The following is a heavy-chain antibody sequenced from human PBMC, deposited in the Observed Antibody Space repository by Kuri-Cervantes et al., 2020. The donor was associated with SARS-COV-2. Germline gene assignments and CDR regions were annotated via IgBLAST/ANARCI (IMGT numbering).Heavy chain of an antibody. D-gene: IGHD6-13*01. CDR3: AKAVRRIAAARYDFDY. Sequence: GESLKISCAASGFTFSSYSMNWVRQAPGKGLEWVSSISSSSSYIYYADSVKGRFTISRDNAKNSLYLQMNSLRAEDTAVYYCAKAVRRIAAARYDFDYWGQGTLVTVSS. CDR2: ISSSSSYI. J-gene: IGHJ4*02. V-gene: IGHV3-21*04. CDR1: GFTFSSYS.